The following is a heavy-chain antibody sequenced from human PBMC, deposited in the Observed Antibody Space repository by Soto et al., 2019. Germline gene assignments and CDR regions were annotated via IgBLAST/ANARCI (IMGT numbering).Heavy chain of an antibody. J-gene: IGHJ6*02. CDR2: ISYDGSNK. D-gene: IGHD6-6*01. V-gene: IGHV3-30-3*01. CDR3: ASVDPSSSSVRLPFPYGMDV. CDR1: GFTFSSYA. Sequence: GGSLRLSCAASGFTFSSYAMHWVRQAPGKGLEWVAVISYDGSNKYYADSVKGRFTISRDNSKNTLYLKMNSLRAEDTAVYYCASVDPSSSSVRLPFPYGMDVWGQGTTVTVSS.